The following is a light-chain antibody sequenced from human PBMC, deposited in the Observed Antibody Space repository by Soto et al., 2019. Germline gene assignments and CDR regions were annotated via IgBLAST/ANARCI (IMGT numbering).Light chain of an antibody. Sequence: QSALTQPASVSGSPGQSITISCTGTSSDVGTYNLVSWYQQHPGKAPKLMLYEGSKRPSGVSNRFSGSNSGNTASLTISGLQAEDEADYYCCSCAAGSAPYDFGTGTQVTVL. CDR1: SSDVGTYNL. CDR2: EGS. CDR3: CSCAAGSAPYD. J-gene: IGLJ1*01. V-gene: IGLV2-23*01.